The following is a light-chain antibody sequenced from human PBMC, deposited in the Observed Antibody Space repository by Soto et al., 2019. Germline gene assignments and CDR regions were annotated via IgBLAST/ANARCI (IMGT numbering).Light chain of an antibody. J-gene: IGKJ1*01. CDR3: LQDYNSPRT. CDR2: AAS. CDR1: QGIRND. V-gene: IGKV1-6*01. Sequence: IHMSQSPSSLSASVGYRFTITCRASQGIRNDLGWYQQKPGKAPKLLIYAASSLQSGVPSRFSGSGSGTDFTLTISSLPPEDFETYYCLQDYNSPRTFGQGTKVDIK.